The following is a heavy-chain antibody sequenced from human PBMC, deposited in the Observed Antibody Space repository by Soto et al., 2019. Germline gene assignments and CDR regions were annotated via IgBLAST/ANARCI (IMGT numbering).Heavy chain of an antibody. V-gene: IGHV4-39*01. D-gene: IGHD2-15*01. CDR3: ARGYCSGGSCYRVAP. Sequence: SETLSLTCTVSGGSFSSSSYYWGWIRQPPRNGLEWIGSIYYSGSTYYNPSLKSRVTISVDTSKNQFSLKLSSVTAADTAVYYCARGYCSGGSCYRVAPRGQGTLVTGSS. J-gene: IGHJ5*02. CDR1: GGSFSSSSYY. CDR2: IYYSGST.